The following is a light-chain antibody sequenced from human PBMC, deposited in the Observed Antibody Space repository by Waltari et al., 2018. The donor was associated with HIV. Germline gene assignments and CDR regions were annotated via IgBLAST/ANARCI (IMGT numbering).Light chain of an antibody. CDR2: DVA. Sequence: QSALTQPASVSGSPGQSTTISCPGTSSYVGRYNYVSWYQQHPGKAPKLIIFDVASRPSGVSDRFSGSKSGNTASLTISGLQADDEADYYCASYTDSLTRIFGGGTKLTVL. CDR3: ASYTDSLTRI. V-gene: IGLV2-14*03. CDR1: SSYVGRYNY. J-gene: IGLJ2*01.